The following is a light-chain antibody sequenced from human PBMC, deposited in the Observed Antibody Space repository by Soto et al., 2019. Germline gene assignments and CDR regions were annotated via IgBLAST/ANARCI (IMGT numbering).Light chain of an antibody. CDR1: QAISNY. CDR2: AAS. V-gene: IGKV1-27*01. J-gene: IGKJ3*01. Sequence: DIQMTQSPSSLSASVGDRVTITCRASQAISNYLAWYQQKPGKVPKLLIYAASTLQSGVPSRFSGSGSGTDCTLTISSLQPEDVATYYYQKYNSAPFTFGPGTRVDLK. CDR3: QKYNSAPFT.